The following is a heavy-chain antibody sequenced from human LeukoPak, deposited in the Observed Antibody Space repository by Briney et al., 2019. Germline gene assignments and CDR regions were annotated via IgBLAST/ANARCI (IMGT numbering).Heavy chain of an antibody. V-gene: IGHV3-30*04. CDR1: GFTFSSYA. D-gene: IGHD3-22*01. CDR2: VSYDGSNK. Sequence: PGRSLRLSCAASGFTFSSYAMHWVRQAPGKGLEWVAVVSYDGSNKYYADSVKGRFTISRDNSKNTLYLQMNSLRAEDTAVYYCARTAYYYDSSGYQDYWGQGTLVTVSS. J-gene: IGHJ4*02. CDR3: ARTAYYYDSSGYQDY.